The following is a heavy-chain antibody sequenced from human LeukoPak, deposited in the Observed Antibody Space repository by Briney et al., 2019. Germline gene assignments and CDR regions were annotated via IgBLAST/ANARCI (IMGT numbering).Heavy chain of an antibody. V-gene: IGHV3-23*01. CDR2: ISGSGGST. D-gene: IGHD4-17*01. J-gene: IGHJ5*02. Sequence: PGGSLRLSCAASGFTFSSYAMSWVRQAPGKGLEWVSAISGSGGSTYYADSVKGRFTISRDNSKNTLYLQMSSLGAEDTAVYYCAKGGSTMTTVNNWFDPWGQGTLVTVSS. CDR1: GFTFSSYA. CDR3: AKGGSTMTTVNNWFDP.